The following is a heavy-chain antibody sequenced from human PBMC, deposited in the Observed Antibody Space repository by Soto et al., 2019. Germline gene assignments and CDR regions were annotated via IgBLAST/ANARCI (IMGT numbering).Heavy chain of an antibody. CDR1: SGSISSSNW. V-gene: IGHV4-4*02. J-gene: IGHJ3*02. D-gene: IGHD3-10*01. CDR3: AREAYYGSGSYPSHAFDI. CDR2: IYHSGST. Sequence: QVQLQESGPGLVKPSGTLSLTCAVSSGSISSSNWWSWVRQPPGKGLEWIGEIYHSGSTNYNPSLKRRVTISVDKSKNQFSLKLSSVTAADTAVYYCAREAYYGSGSYPSHAFDIWGQGTMVTVSS.